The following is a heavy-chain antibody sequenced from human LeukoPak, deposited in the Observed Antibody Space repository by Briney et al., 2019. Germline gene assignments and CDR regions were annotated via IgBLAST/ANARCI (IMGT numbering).Heavy chain of an antibody. CDR2: ITWDGGTT. J-gene: IGHJ6*03. CDR1: GFTFDDYT. V-gene: IGHV3-43*01. CDR3: ARDRTAEAGNDYYMGV. D-gene: IGHD6-13*01. Sequence: GGSLRLSCAASGFTFDDYTMHWVRQPPGKGLEWISLITWDGGTTYYADSVRGRFTISRDNSKNSLFLRMNSLRPEDTALYYCARDRTAEAGNDYYMGVWGNGTTAIVSS.